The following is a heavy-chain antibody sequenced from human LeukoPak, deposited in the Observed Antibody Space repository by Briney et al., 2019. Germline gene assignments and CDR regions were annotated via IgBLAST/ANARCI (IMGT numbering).Heavy chain of an antibody. CDR2: ISGGSSGST. CDR1: GFTFSDYA. J-gene: IGHJ4*02. CDR3: VRLLSYNSGGEAFDH. V-gene: IGHV3-23*01. Sequence: GGSLRLSCAASGFTFSDYAMSWVRQAPGKGLEWLSVISGGSSGSTYYADSVTGRFTVSRDNAKNSLYLQMNSLRAEDTAVYYCVRLLSYNSGGEAFDHWGQGTLVTVSS. D-gene: IGHD1-20*01.